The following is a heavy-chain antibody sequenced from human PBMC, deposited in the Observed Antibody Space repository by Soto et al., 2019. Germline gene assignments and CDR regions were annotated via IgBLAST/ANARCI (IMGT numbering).Heavy chain of an antibody. CDR2: IYYSGST. D-gene: IGHD1-1*01. CDR3: ASGRGTGTTNYYYYYGMDV. J-gene: IGHJ6*02. CDR1: GGSISSSIYY. V-gene: IGHV4-39*01. Sequence: SETLSLTCTVSGGSISSSIYYWGWIRQPPGKGLEWIGSIYYSGSTYYNPSLKSRVTISVDTSKNQFSLKLSSVTAADTAVYYCASGRGTGTTNYYYYYGMDVWGQGTTVTVSS.